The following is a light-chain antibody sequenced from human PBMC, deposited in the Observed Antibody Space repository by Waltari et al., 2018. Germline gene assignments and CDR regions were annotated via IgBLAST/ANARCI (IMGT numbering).Light chain of an antibody. Sequence: EIVLTQSPGILSLSPGEGATLSCRASQSVGRSLAWYQQKPGQAPRLVISGASNRATGIPDRFSGSGSGTDFSLTISRLEPEDFAVYYCQHYVRLPVTFGRGIKVEIK. V-gene: IGKV3-20*01. CDR3: QHYVRLPVT. J-gene: IGKJ4*02. CDR2: GAS. CDR1: QSVGRS.